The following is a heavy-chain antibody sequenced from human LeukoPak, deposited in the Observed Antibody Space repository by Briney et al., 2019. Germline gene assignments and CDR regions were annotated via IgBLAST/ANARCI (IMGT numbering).Heavy chain of an antibody. CDR2: ISSGSSAI. CDR1: GYTFTSYY. CDR3: ARGHTAVTRHFNF. Sequence: SCKASGYTFTSYYMHWVRQAPGKGLEWVSIISSGSSAIFSADALKGRFTISRDDAKNLLYLDMNSLRAEDTAVYYCARGHTAVTRHFNFWGQGTLVTVSS. V-gene: IGHV3-21*01. J-gene: IGHJ4*02. D-gene: IGHD4-17*01.